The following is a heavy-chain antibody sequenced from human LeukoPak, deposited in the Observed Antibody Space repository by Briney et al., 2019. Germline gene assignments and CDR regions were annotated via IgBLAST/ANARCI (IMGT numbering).Heavy chain of an antibody. J-gene: IGHJ3*02. D-gene: IGHD2-2*01. V-gene: IGHV1-69*01. CDR1: GGTFSSYA. CDR3: ARAKHQLLHDAFDI. Sequence: SVKVSCKASGGTFSSYAISWVRQAPGQGLEWMGGIIPIFGTANYAQKFQGRVTITADESTRTAYMELSSLRSEDTAVYYRARAKHQLLHDAFDIWGQGTMVTVSS. CDR2: IIPIFGTA.